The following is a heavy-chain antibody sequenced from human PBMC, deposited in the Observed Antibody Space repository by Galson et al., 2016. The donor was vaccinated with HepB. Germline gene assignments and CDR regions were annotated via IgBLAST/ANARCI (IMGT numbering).Heavy chain of an antibody. CDR1: GGSISGYY. D-gene: IGHD4-23*01. CDR3: ARVVYAGYSILGYYFDS. J-gene: IGHJ4*02. Sequence: SETLSLTCTVSGGSISGYYWSWIRQPPGKGLEWIAYIYSSVSTNYDPSLQSRVTISIDASKNQFSLKLNSVTAADTAVYFCARVVYAGYSILGYYFDSWGQGTLVTVSS. CDR2: IYSSVST. V-gene: IGHV4-4*08.